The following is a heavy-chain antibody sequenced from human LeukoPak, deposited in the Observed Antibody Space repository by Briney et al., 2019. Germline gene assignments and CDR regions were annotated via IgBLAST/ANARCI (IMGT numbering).Heavy chain of an antibody. CDR3: TKGTIWLPFDY. CDR1: GFTFSNYW. Sequence: GGSLRLSCAASGFTFSNYWMNWVRQAPGKGLEWVANIKKDGSEKHYVDSVKGRFTISRDNAKNTLYLQMNSLRAEDTAVYYCTKGTIWLPFDYWGQGTLVTVSS. J-gene: IGHJ4*02. CDR2: IKKDGSEK. D-gene: IGHD5-18*01. V-gene: IGHV3-7*05.